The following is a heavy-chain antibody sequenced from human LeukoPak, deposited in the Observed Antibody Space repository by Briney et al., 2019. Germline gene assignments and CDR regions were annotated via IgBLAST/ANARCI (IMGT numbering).Heavy chain of an antibody. V-gene: IGHV3-7*03. CDR1: GFTFSSYW. CDR3: AGGPGSWFDP. CDR2: IKQDGSEK. D-gene: IGHD1-26*01. J-gene: IGHJ5*02. Sequence: GGSLRLSCAASGFTFSSYWMSWVRQAPGKGLEWVANIKQDGSEKYYVDSVKGRFTISRDNAQNSLYLQMNSLRAEDTAAYYWAGGPGSWFDPWGQGTLVTVSS.